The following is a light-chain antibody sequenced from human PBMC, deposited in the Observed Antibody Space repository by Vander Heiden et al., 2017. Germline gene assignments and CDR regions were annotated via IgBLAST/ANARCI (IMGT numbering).Light chain of an antibody. Sequence: MVLPHAPAAPAVSLGERATINCKAIQSVLSSFNSKNHLAWFRQKPRQPPELLIYWASTRESGVPDRFSGSGSGTDFTLTISNMQAEDVAVYYCEQHSTKTFGQGTKVEIK. J-gene: IGKJ1*01. CDR1: QSVLSSFNSKNH. CDR3: EQHSTKT. CDR2: WAS. V-gene: IGKV4-1*01.